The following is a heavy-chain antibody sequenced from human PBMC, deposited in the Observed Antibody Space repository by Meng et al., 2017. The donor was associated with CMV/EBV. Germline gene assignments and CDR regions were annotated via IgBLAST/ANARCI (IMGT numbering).Heavy chain of an antibody. CDR1: GGSFSGYY. CDR2: INHSGST. D-gene: IGHD2-15*01. Sequence: SETLSLTCAVYGGSFSGYYWSWIRQPPGKGLEWMGEINHSGSTNYNPSLKSRVAISVDTSKNQFSLKLSSVTAADTAVYYCARGAIYCSGGSCYSGKSDYWGQGTLVTVSS. J-gene: IGHJ4*02. V-gene: IGHV4-34*01. CDR3: ARGAIYCSGGSCYSGKSDY.